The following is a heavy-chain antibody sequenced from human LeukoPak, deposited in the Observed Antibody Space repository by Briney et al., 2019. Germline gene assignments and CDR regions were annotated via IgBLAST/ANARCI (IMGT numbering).Heavy chain of an antibody. CDR1: GGSISSYY. J-gene: IGHJ4*02. V-gene: IGHV4-59*01. CDR2: IYYSGST. D-gene: IGHD1-1*01. Sequence: SETLSLTCTGSGGSISSYYWSWIRQPPGKGLEWIGYIYYSGSTNYNPSLKSRVTISVDASKNQFSLKLSSVTAADTAVYYCARDRQLAHYFDYWGQGTLVTVSS. CDR3: ARDRQLAHYFDY.